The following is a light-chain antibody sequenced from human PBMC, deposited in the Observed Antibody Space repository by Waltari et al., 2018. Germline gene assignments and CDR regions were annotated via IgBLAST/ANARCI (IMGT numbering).Light chain of an antibody. CDR2: NVS. CDR3: SSYTTSGTWV. CDR1: SSDVGAYIH. Sequence: QSALTQPASVSGSPGQSIPISCPGTSSDVGAYIHVSWYQQRPGKAPKLIIHNVSNRPSGVSNRFSGSKSANTASLTISGLQAEDEADYYCSSYTTSGTWVFGGGTKVTVL. J-gene: IGLJ3*02. V-gene: IGLV2-14*03.